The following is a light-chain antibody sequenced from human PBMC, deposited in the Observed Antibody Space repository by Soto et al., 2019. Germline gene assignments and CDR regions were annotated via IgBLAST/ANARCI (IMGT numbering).Light chain of an antibody. CDR3: QSYDSSLSVLYV. V-gene: IGLV1-40*01. J-gene: IGLJ1*01. Sequence: QAVVTQSPSVSGAPGQRVTISCTGSSSNIGAGYDVHWYQQLPGTAPKLLIYDNSNRPSGVPDRFSGSKSGTSASLAITGLQAEDEADYYCQSYDSSLSVLYVFGTGTKVTVL. CDR2: DNS. CDR1: SSNIGAGYD.